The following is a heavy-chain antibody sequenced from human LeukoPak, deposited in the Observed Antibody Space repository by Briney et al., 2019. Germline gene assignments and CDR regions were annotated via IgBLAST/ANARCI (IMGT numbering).Heavy chain of an antibody. Sequence: ASVKVSCKASGYTFTGYYMHWVRQAPGQGLEWMGWINPNSGGTNYAQKFQGRVTMTRDASISTAYMELSRLRSDDTAVYYCARAGATTRYPGIYWGQGTLVTVSS. CDR1: GYTFTGYY. D-gene: IGHD1-26*01. CDR2: INPNSGGT. CDR3: ARAGATTRYPGIY. J-gene: IGHJ4*02. V-gene: IGHV1-2*02.